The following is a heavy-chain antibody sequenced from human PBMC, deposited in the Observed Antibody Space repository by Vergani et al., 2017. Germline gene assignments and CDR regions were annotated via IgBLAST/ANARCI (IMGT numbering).Heavy chain of an antibody. V-gene: IGHV4-59*01. CDR2: VEDSGYF. CDR1: GGSISGYY. CDR3: ASSIVSRNPPDYFDN. D-gene: IGHD1-14*01. J-gene: IGHJ4*02. Sequence: QVQLQESGPGLVKPSQTLSLTCTVSGGSISGYYWNWIRQTPGEGLEWIGYVEDSGYFNYNPSLKTRVSMSSDTSNNQFSLMLSSVTVADTAVYYCASSIVSRNPPDYFDNWGQGTLVTVSS.